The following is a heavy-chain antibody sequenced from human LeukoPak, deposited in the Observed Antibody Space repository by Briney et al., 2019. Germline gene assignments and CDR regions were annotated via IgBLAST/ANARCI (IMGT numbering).Heavy chain of an antibody. CDR2: ISAYNGNT. Sequence: GASVKVSCKASGYTFTSYGISGVRQAPGQGLEWMGWISAYNGNTNYAQKLQGRVTMTTDTSTSTAYMELRSLRSDDTAVYYCARALLAHYYDSSGYGFDYWGQGTLVTVSS. CDR3: ARALLAHYYDSSGYGFDY. V-gene: IGHV1-18*01. D-gene: IGHD3-22*01. CDR1: GYTFTSYG. J-gene: IGHJ4*02.